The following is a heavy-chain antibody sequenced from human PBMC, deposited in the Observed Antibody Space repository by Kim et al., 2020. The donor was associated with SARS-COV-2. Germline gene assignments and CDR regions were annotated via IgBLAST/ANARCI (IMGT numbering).Heavy chain of an antibody. Sequence: GHERMGWLNHNSGNTGYAQKFQGRVTMTRNTSISTAYMELSSLRSEDTAVYYCAGEVYCGGDCLNWFDPWGQGTLVTVSS. V-gene: IGHV1-8*01. CDR3: AGEVYCGGDCLNWFDP. J-gene: IGHJ5*02. D-gene: IGHD2-21*02. CDR2: LNHNSGNT.